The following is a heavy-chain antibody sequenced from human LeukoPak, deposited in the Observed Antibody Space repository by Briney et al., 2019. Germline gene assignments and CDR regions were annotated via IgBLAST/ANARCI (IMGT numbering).Heavy chain of an antibody. J-gene: IGHJ2*01. CDR3: ARYILTVTGYWYFDL. V-gene: IGHV4-59*08. CDR2: IYYSGTT. CDR1: GGSISTYY. Sequence: SETLSLTCTVSGGSISTYYWSWIRQPPGKGLEWIGYIYYSGTTNYNPSLKSRVTISVDTSKNQFSLSLNSVTAADTAVYFCARYILTVTGYWYFDLWGRGTLVTVSS. D-gene: IGHD3-9*01.